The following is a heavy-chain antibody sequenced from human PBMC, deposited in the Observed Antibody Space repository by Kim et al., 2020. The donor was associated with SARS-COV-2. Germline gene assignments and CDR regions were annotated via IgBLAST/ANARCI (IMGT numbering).Heavy chain of an antibody. CDR2: IIPIFGTA. J-gene: IGHJ6*02. D-gene: IGHD5-12*01. CDR3: ARLWLRFNYYYYGMDV. V-gene: IGHV1-69*13. Sequence: SVKVSCKASGGTFSSYAISWVRQAPGQGLEWMGGIIPIFGTANYAQKFQGRVTITADESTSTAYMELSSLRSEDTAVYYCARLWLRFNYYYYGMDVWGQGTTVTVSS. CDR1: GGTFSSYA.